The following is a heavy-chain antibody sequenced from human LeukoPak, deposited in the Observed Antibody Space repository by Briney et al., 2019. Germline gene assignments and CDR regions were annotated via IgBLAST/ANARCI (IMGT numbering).Heavy chain of an antibody. D-gene: IGHD3-22*01. CDR3: ARSGYYDSSGYYFFVY. CDR1: GYTFTSYG. J-gene: IGHJ4*02. Sequence: ASVKVSCKASGYTFTSYGISWVRQAPGQGLEWMGWISAYNGNTNYAQKLQGRVTMTTDTSTSTAYMELRSLRSDDTAVYYCARSGYYDSSGYYFFVYWGQGTLVTVSS. CDR2: ISAYNGNT. V-gene: IGHV1-18*01.